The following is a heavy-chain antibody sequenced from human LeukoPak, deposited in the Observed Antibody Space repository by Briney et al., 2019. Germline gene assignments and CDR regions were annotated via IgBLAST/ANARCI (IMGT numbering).Heavy chain of an antibody. Sequence: SETLSLTCTVSGGSISSSSYYWGWIRRPPGKGLEWIGSVFYSGSTYYNPSLKSRVTISVDTSKNQFSLKLSSVTAADTAVYYCTIVTYYYGSGRPFDPWGQGTLVTVSS. CDR2: VFYSGST. CDR1: GGSISSSSYY. J-gene: IGHJ5*02. D-gene: IGHD3-10*01. CDR3: TIVTYYYGSGRPFDP. V-gene: IGHV4-39*01.